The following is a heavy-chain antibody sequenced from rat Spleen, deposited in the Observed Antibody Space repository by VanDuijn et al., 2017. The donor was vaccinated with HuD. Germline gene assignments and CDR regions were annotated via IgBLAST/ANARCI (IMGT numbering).Heavy chain of an antibody. Sequence: EVQLVESGGGLVQPGRSLKLSCAASGFTFSDYYMAWVRQAPKKGLEWVATIIYDGSSTYYRDSVKGRFTISRDNAKSTLSLQMDSLRSEDTATYYCARRHYGYTDYFDYWGQGVMVTVSS. V-gene: IGHV5-7*01. J-gene: IGHJ2*01. D-gene: IGHD1-9*01. CDR1: GFTFSDYY. CDR3: ARRHYGYTDYFDY. CDR2: IIYDGSST.